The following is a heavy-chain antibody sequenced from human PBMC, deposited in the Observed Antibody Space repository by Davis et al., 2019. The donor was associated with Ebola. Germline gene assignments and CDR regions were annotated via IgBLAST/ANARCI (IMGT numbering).Heavy chain of an antibody. CDR1: GFTFSSYS. Sequence: GESLKISCAASGFTFSSYSMNWVRQAPGKGLEWVSYIRSSGSSIHYADSVKGRFTISRDNAKNSLYLQMNSLKDEDTAVYYCAKAGHCGNYCSFDSWGQGTLVTVSS. CDR3: AKAGHCGNYCSFDS. D-gene: IGHD1-26*01. V-gene: IGHV3-48*02. J-gene: IGHJ4*02. CDR2: IRSSGSSI.